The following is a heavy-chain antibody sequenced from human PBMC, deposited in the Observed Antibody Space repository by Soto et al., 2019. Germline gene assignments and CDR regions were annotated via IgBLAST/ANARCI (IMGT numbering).Heavy chain of an antibody. CDR2: IHYSGYT. J-gene: IGHJ4*02. CDR1: GGSISSSSYY. Sequence: SETLSLTCTVSGGSISSSSYYWGWIRQPPGKGLEWIGSIHYSGYTYYNPSLKRRVTISVDTSKNQFSLKLSSVTAADTAVYYCGRLVYDSSGYRPGWGQGTLVT. CDR3: GRLVYDSSGYRPG. D-gene: IGHD3-22*01. V-gene: IGHV4-39*01.